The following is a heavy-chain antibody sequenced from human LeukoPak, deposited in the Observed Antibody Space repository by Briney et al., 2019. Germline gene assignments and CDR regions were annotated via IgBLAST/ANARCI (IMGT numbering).Heavy chain of an antibody. J-gene: IGHJ4*02. V-gene: IGHV1-8*01. CDR2: MNPNSGNT. CDR3: ARGPMGATTFFDY. Sequence: ASVKVSCKASGYTFTSYDINWVRQATGQGLEWMGWMNPNSGNTGYAQKFQGRVTMTRDMSTSTVYMELSSLRSEDTAVYYCARGPMGATTFFDYWGQGTLVTVSS. D-gene: IGHD1-26*01. CDR1: GYTFTSYD.